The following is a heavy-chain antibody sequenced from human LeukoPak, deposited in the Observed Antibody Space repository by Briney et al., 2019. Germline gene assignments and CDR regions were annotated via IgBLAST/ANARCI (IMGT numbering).Heavy chain of an antibody. J-gene: IGHJ4*02. Sequence: PGGSLRLSCAASGFTFSSYWMSWVRQAPGKGLEWVANIKQDGSETYYVDSVKGRFTISRDNANNSLYLQMNSLRAEDTAVYFCARDDPHYYDSSGSDYWGQGTLVTVSS. V-gene: IGHV3-7*01. CDR3: ARDDPHYYDSSGSDY. CDR1: GFTFSSYW. CDR2: IKQDGSET. D-gene: IGHD3-22*01.